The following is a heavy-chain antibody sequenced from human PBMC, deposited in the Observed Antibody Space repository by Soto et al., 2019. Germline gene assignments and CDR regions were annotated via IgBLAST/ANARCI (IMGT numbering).Heavy chain of an antibody. CDR2: IYYSGST. V-gene: IGHV4-39*01. Sequence: PSETLSLTCTVSGGSISSSSYYWGWIRLPPGKGLEWIGSIYYSGSTYYNPSLKSRVTISVDTSKNQFSLKLSSVTAADTAVYYCARLKGGATYDFWSGYWFDPWGQGTLVTVSS. CDR3: ARLKGGATYDFWSGYWFDP. D-gene: IGHD3-3*01. J-gene: IGHJ5*02. CDR1: GGSISSSSYY.